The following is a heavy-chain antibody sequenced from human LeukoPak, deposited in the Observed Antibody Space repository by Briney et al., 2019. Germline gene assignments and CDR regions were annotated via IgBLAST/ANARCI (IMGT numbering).Heavy chain of an antibody. CDR1: GGSISSGGYS. Sequence: SQTLPLTCAVSGGSISSGGYSWSWIRRPPGKGLEWIGEINHSGSTNYNPSLKSRVTISVDTSKNQFSLKLSSVTAADTAVYYCARGEIVATRTLGYWGQGTLVTVSS. D-gene: IGHD5-12*01. J-gene: IGHJ4*02. CDR2: INHSGST. CDR3: ARGEIVATRTLGY. V-gene: IGHV4-30-2*01.